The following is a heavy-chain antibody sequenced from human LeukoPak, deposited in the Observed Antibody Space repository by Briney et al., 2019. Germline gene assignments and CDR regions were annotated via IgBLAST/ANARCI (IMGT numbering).Heavy chain of an antibody. V-gene: IGHV3-23*01. CDR1: GFTFSSYA. CDR3: AKEDYDILTGYDNLLTW. J-gene: IGHJ4*02. CDR2: ISGSGGST. D-gene: IGHD3-9*01. Sequence: GGSLRLSCAASGFTFSSYAMSWVRQAPGKGLEWVSAISGSGGSTYYADSVKGRFTTSRDNSKNTLYLQMNSLRAEDTAVYYCAKEDYDILTGYDNLLTWWGQGTLVTVSS.